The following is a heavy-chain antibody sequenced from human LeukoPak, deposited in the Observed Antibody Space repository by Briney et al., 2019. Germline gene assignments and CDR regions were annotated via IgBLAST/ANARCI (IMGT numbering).Heavy chain of an antibody. D-gene: IGHD3-10*01. Sequence: PGGSLRLSCAASGFTFSSYAMSWVRQAPGKGLEWVSAIIGSGGSTYYVDSVKGRFTISRDNSKNTLYLQMNSLRAEDTAVYYCAKGRRFGELSLIWGQGTLVTVSS. CDR1: GFTFSSYA. V-gene: IGHV3-23*01. CDR2: IIGSGGST. J-gene: IGHJ4*02. CDR3: AKGRRFGELSLI.